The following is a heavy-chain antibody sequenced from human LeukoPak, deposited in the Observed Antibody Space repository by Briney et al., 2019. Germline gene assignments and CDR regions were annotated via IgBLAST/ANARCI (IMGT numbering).Heavy chain of an antibody. CDR2: ISYDGSNK. V-gene: IGHV3-30*18. CDR3: AKRGFDP. J-gene: IGHJ5*02. Sequence: PGGSLRLSCAASGFTFSSYGTHWVRQAPGKGLEWVAVISYDGSNKYYADSVKGRFTISRDNPKNTLYLQMNSLRAEDTAVYYCAKRGFDPWGQGTLVTVSS. CDR1: GFTFSSYG.